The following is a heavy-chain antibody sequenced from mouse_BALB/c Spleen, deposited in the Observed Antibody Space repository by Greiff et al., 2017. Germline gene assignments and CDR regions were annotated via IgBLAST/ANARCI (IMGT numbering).Heavy chain of an antibody. CDR1: GFNIKDTY. Sequence: VQLKESGAELVKPGASVKLSCTASGFNIKDTYMHWVKQRPEQGLEWIGRIDPANGNTKYDPKFQGKATITADTSSNTAYLQLSSLTSEDTAVYYCARESMPHYYGSSFDYWGQGTTLTVSS. J-gene: IGHJ2*01. CDR2: IDPANGNT. V-gene: IGHV14-3*02. CDR3: ARESMPHYYGSSFDY. D-gene: IGHD1-1*01.